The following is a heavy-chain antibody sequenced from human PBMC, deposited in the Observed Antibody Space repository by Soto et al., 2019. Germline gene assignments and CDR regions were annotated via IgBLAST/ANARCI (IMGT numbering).Heavy chain of an antibody. CDR3: TTEGNYYDSSGYHPFIYYYYGMDV. V-gene: IGHV3-15*07. J-gene: IGHJ6*02. CDR2: IKSKTDGGTT. CDR1: GFTFSNAW. Sequence: EVQLVESGGGLVKPGGSLRLSCAASGFTFSNAWMNWVRQAPGKGLEWVGRIKSKTDGGTTDYAAPVKGRFTISRDDSKNTLYLQMNSLKTEDTAVYYCTTEGNYYDSSGYHPFIYYYYGMDVWGQGTTVTVSS. D-gene: IGHD3-22*01.